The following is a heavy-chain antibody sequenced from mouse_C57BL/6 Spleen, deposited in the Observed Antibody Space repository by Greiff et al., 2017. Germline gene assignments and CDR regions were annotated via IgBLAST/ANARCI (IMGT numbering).Heavy chain of an antibody. CDR2: ISDGGSYT. J-gene: IGHJ2*01. CDR3: AGYPLDY. CDR1: GFTFSSYA. Sequence: EVQVVESGGGLVKPGGSLKLSCAASGFTFSSYAMSGVRQTPEKRLEWVATISDGGSYTYYPDNVKGRFTISRDNAKNNLYLQMSHLKSEDTAMYYCAGYPLDYWGQGTTLTVSS. V-gene: IGHV5-4*01.